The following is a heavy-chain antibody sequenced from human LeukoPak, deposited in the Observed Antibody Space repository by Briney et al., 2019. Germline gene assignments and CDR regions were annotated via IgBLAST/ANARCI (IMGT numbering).Heavy chain of an antibody. Sequence: SETLSLTCAVYGGSFSGYYWSWTRQPPGKGLEWIGEINHSGSTYYNPSLKSRVTISVDTSKNQFSLKLSSVTAADTAVYYCARDAFDIWGQGTMVTVSS. CDR3: ARDAFDI. J-gene: IGHJ3*02. CDR2: INHSGST. V-gene: IGHV4-34*01. CDR1: GGSFSGYY.